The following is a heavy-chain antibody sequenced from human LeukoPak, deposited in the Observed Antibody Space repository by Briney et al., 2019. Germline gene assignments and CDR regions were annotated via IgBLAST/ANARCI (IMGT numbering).Heavy chain of an antibody. J-gene: IGHJ4*02. D-gene: IGHD3-22*01. CDR2: ISRSGGST. CDR1: GFTYSSYA. Sequence: GGSLRLSCAASGFTYSSYAMSWVRQAPGKGLEWVAAISRSGGSTYYADSVKGRFTISRDNSKNTLYLQMNSLRAEDTAVYYCAKTRPAMIVVVKSPYYFDYWGQGTLVTVSS. V-gene: IGHV3-23*01. CDR3: AKTRPAMIVVVKSPYYFDY.